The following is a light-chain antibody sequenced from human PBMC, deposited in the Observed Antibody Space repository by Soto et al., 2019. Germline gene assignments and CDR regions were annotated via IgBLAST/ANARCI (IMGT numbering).Light chain of an antibody. V-gene: IGKV3-15*01. CDR2: DTS. CDR1: QSVRNK. CDR3: QQYNIWRSIT. J-gene: IGKJ5*01. Sequence: EILVTESNATLSFSPGGRATLSCQVSQSVRNKVAWYQHKPGQTPRVIIYDTSTRAAGIPARFSGSGYGTYFTLTISSLQSEDFAVYYCQQYNIWRSITFGQGTRLEIK.